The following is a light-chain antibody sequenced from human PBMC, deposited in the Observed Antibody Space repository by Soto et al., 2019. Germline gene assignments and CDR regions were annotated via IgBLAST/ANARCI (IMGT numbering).Light chain of an antibody. CDR1: QSISSY. CDR3: QQSYNSPLT. CDR2: AAS. Sequence: DIQMTQSPYSLSASVGDRVTITCRASQSISSYLNWYQQKPGKAPKLLIYAASSLQSGVPLRFSGSGSGTYFTLTISSLQPEDFATYYCQQSYNSPLTFGGGTKVEIK. J-gene: IGKJ4*01. V-gene: IGKV1-39*01.